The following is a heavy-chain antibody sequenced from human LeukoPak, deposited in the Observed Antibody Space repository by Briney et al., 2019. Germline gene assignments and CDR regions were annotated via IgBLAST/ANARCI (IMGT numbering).Heavy chain of an antibody. D-gene: IGHD5-24*01. V-gene: IGHV1-24*01. Sequence: GASVKVSCKVSGYTLTELSMHWVRQAPGKGLEWMGGFDPEDGETIYAQKFQGRVTMTEDTSTDTAYMELSSLRSEDTAVYYCARDSRLRWRWLYDYWGQGTLVTVSS. CDR2: FDPEDGET. CDR1: GYTLTELS. CDR3: ARDSRLRWRWLYDY. J-gene: IGHJ4*02.